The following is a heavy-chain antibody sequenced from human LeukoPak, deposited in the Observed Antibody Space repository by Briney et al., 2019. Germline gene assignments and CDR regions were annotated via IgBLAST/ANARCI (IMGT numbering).Heavy chain of an antibody. CDR1: GFTFSSYG. CDR3: AKRPGDYGGKYFDY. CDR2: IWYDGSNK. D-gene: IGHD4-23*01. Sequence: GGSLRLSCAASGFTFSSYGMHWVRQAPGKGLEWVAVIWYDGSNKYYADSVKGRFTISRDNSKNTLYLQMNSLRAEDTAVYYCAKRPGDYGGKYFDYWGQGTLVTVSS. J-gene: IGHJ4*02. V-gene: IGHV3-33*06.